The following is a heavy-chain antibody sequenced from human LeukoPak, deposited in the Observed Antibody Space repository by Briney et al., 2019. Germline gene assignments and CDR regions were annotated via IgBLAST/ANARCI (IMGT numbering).Heavy chain of an antibody. CDR2: IKGDGSST. V-gene: IGHV3-74*01. CDR3: VREGLECSGSSCQRAAFDY. Sequence: HTGGSLRLSCAASGFTFTTYWMHWVRHVPGKGLVWVARIKGDGSSTRHADSMKGRFTISRDNAKNTLHLQMNSLRDEDTAVYYCVREGLECSGSSCQRAAFDYWGQGTLVTVSS. D-gene: IGHD2-2*01. CDR1: GFTFTTYW. J-gene: IGHJ4*02.